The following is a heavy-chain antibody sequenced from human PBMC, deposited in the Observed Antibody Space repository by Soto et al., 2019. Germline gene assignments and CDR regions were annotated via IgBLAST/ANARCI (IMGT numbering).Heavy chain of an antibody. J-gene: IGHJ4*02. Sequence: PSETLALTCAGSGGSISSGGYSWSWIRQPPGKGLEWIGYIHQTGITYYNPSLKSRVTISLDRSNNQFSLNLSSVTAADTAVYFCARDRKQSNYFDYWGQGTLVTV. V-gene: IGHV4-30-2*01. CDR2: IHQTGIT. CDR3: ARDRKQSNYFDY. CDR1: GGSISSGGYS.